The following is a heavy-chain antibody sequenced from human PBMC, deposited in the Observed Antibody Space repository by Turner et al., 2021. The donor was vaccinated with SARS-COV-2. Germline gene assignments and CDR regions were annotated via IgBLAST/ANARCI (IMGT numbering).Heavy chain of an antibody. CDR1: GYTFTSYD. CDR3: ARDRIAAAGTGWFDP. CDR2: ISAYNGNT. Sequence: QVQLVQSGAEVKKPAASAKVSCKAPGYTFTSYDISWVRQAPGQGLEWMGWISAYNGNTNYAQKLQGRVTMTTDTSTSTAYMELRSLRSDDTAVYYCARDRIAAAGTGWFDPWGQGTLVTVSS. J-gene: IGHJ5*02. D-gene: IGHD6-13*01. V-gene: IGHV1-18*01.